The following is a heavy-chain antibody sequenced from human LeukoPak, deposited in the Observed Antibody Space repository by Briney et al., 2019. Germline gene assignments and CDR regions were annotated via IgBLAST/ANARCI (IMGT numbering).Heavy chain of an antibody. Sequence: GGSLRLSCAASGFTFSRYWTSWVRQAPGKGLEWVANIKQDGSEKYYVDSVKGRFTISRDNAKNSLYLQMNSLRAEDTAVYYCARDVVVVVAATSTFDYWGQGTLVTVSS. CDR3: ARDVVVVVAATSTFDY. J-gene: IGHJ4*02. CDR1: GFTFSRYW. CDR2: IKQDGSEK. D-gene: IGHD2-15*01. V-gene: IGHV3-7*01.